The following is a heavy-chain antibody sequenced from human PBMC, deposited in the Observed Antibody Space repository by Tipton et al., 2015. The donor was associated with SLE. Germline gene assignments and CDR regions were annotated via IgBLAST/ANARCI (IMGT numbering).Heavy chain of an antibody. V-gene: IGHV4-39*07. CDR3: ARQGVGVSGLFRYVFGFDV. CDR2: IHYSGAT. D-gene: IGHD6-19*01. J-gene: IGHJ6*02. Sequence: TLSLTCTVSGGSLGRSSSHWGWIRQPPGKGLEWIGSIHYSGATYYNPSLKSPVTISLDTSKTQFSLKLTSVTAADTAVYYCARQGVGVSGLFRYVFGFDVWGHGTTFTASS. CDR1: GGSLGRSSSH.